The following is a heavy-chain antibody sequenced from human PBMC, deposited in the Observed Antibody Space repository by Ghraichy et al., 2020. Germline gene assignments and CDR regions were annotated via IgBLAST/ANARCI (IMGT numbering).Heavy chain of an antibody. J-gene: IGHJ4*02. CDR1: GDSVSSGTAA. Sequence: SQTLSLTCAISGDSVSSGTAAWNWIRQSPSRGLEWLGRTYYRSKWYNNYAESVKSRITINPDTSKNQFSLQLNSVTPEDTAVYYCARGPRIAVAVTPFDYWGQGTLVTVSS. CDR3: ARGPRIAVAVTPFDY. CDR2: TYYRSKWYN. V-gene: IGHV6-1*01. D-gene: IGHD6-19*01.